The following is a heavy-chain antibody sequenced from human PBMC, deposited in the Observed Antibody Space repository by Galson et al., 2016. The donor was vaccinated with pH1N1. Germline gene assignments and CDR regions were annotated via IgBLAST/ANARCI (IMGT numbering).Heavy chain of an antibody. CDR3: ARVGDFWSYYYDNTDF. V-gene: IGHV3-53*01. Sequence: SLRLSCAASGFTVSSNYMSWVRQAPGKGLEWVSLIYSGGRTYYADSVKGRFTISRDNSNNTLYLQMNSLRVEDTAVYYGARVGDFWSYYYDNTDFWGQGTTVTVSS. J-gene: IGHJ6*02. D-gene: IGHD3-3*01. CDR2: IYSGGRT. CDR1: GFTVSSNY.